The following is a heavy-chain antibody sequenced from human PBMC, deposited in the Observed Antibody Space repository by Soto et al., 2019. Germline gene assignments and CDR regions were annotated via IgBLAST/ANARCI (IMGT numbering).Heavy chain of an antibody. CDR1: GFTFSSYS. CDR3: ARETVVVVHPYAFDI. D-gene: IGHD3-22*01. V-gene: IGHV3-21*01. Sequence: GGSLRLSCAASGFTFSSYSMNWVRQAPGKGLEWVSSISSSSSYIYYADSVKGRFTISRDNAKNSLYLQMNSLRAEDTAVYYCARETVVVVHPYAFDIWGQGTMVTVSS. J-gene: IGHJ3*02. CDR2: ISSSSSYI.